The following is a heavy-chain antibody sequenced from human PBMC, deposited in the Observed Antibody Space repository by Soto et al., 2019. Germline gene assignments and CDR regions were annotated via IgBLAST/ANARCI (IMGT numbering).Heavy chain of an antibody. CDR1: GFTFTTYP. V-gene: IGHV3-30*04. Sequence: QVQLVESGGGVVQPGRSLRLSCVASGFTFTTYPMHWVRQAPGRGLEWVAVISYDGKNKYYGDSVKGRFTISRDNSKNTLYLEMNTLRGEDTAVFYCARGGNRPRWYYFDYWGQGVLVTVSS. D-gene: IGHD1-20*01. CDR2: ISYDGKNK. J-gene: IGHJ4*02. CDR3: ARGGNRPRWYYFDY.